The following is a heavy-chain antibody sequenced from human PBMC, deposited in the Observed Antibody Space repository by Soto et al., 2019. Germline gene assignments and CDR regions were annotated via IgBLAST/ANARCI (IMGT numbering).Heavy chain of an antibody. J-gene: IGHJ6*02. V-gene: IGHV3-7*01. D-gene: IGHD6-25*01. CDR2: IKQDGSER. Sequence: GGSLRLSCVASEFTFSNYWMSWVRQAPGKGLEWVANIKQDGSERYYVDSVKGRFTISRDNAENSLYLQMNSLRAEDTALYYCARVYPGTGWPFHYYGMDVWGQGTTVTVSS. CDR3: ARVYPGTGWPFHYYGMDV. CDR1: EFTFSNYW.